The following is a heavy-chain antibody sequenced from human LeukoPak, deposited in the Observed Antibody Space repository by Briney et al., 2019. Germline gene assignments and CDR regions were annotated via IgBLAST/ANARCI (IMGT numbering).Heavy chain of an antibody. V-gene: IGHV3-30-3*01. D-gene: IGHD6-19*01. Sequence: GGSLRLSCAASGFTFSSYAMHWVRQAPGKGLEWVAVISYDGSNKYYADSVKGRFTISRDNSKNTLYLQMNSLRAEDTAVYYCARDYGSGWYRALDYWGQGTLVTVSS. J-gene: IGHJ4*02. CDR2: ISYDGSNK. CDR3: ARDYGSGWYRALDY. CDR1: GFTFSSYA.